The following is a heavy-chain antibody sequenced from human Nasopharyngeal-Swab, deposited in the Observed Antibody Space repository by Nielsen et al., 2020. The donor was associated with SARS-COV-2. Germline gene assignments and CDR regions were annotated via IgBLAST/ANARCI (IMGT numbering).Heavy chain of an antibody. CDR2: IYWNDDK. V-gene: IGHV2-5*01. J-gene: IGHJ5*02. Sequence: SGPTLVKPTQTLTLTCSFSGFSLSTSGVGVGWIRQPPGKALEWLALIYWNDDKCYSPSLKSRLTITKDTSKNQVVLTMTNMDPVDTATYYCAHSGSLYCSTTTCLNWFDPWGQGTLVTVSS. D-gene: IGHD2-2*01. CDR1: GFSLSTSGVG. CDR3: AHSGSLYCSTTTCLNWFDP.